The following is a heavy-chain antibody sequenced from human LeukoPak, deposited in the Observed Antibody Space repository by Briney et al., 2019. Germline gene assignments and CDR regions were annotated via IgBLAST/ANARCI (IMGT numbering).Heavy chain of an antibody. CDR3: ARETASYTFDY. CDR1: GGSISSYY. D-gene: IGHD2-2*02. V-gene: IGHV4-59*01. Sequence: PSETLSLTCTVSGGSISSYYWSWIRQPPGKGLEWIGYIYYSGSTNYNPSLKSRVTISVDTSKNQFSLKLSSVTAADTAVYYCARETASYTFDYWAQGTLVTVSS. CDR2: IYYSGST. J-gene: IGHJ4*02.